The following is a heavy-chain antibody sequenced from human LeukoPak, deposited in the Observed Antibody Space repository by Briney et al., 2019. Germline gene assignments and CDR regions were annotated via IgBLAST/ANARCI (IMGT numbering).Heavy chain of an antibody. Sequence: SEPLSLTCTVSGGSISSSSYFWGRIRQPPGTGLEWIGSIYYGGSTYYNPSLKSRVTISVDTSKNQFSLNLSSVTAADTAVYYCARHDGRSGGTMGALDYWGQGTLVIVSS. V-gene: IGHV4-39*01. J-gene: IGHJ4*02. CDR2: IYYGGST. CDR3: ARHDGRSGGTMGALDY. CDR1: GGSISSSSYF. D-gene: IGHD2-15*01.